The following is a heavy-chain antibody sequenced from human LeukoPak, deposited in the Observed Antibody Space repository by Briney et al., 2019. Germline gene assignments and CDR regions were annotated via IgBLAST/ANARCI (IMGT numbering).Heavy chain of an antibody. CDR3: ARVYYYASGRLDS. V-gene: IGHV1-2*02. CDR2: INPNTGGT. J-gene: IGHJ4*02. Sequence: GSVNVSCKASGETFTNYYVDAVRQAPGRGLEGMGWINPNTGGTNYAQKFQGRVTMTRDTSISTAYMELSRLRSDDTAVFYCARVYYYASGRLDSWGQGPLITVS. D-gene: IGHD3-10*01. CDR1: GETFTNYY.